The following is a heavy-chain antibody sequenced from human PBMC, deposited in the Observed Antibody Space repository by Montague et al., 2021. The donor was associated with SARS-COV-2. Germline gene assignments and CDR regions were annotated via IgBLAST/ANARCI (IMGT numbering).Heavy chain of an antibody. CDR3: TREGYQVLWSDYYYYGMDV. D-gene: IGHD2-2*01. CDR2: INHSGST. V-gene: IGHV4-34*01. CDR1: GGSFSGYY. Sequence: SETLSLTCAVYGGSFSGYYCSWIRQPPGKGLEWIGEINHSGSTNXNPSRRSRVTISVDTSKNQFSLKLSSVTAADTAVYYCTREGYQVLWSDYYYYGMDVWGQGTTVTVSS. J-gene: IGHJ6*02.